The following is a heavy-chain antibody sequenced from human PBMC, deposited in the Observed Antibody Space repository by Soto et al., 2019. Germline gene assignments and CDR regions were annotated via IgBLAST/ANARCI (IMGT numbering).Heavy chain of an antibody. J-gene: IGHJ5*02. Sequence: ASVKGSFKASGYTFTSYGISWVRQAPGQGLEWMGWISAYNGNTNYAQKLQGRVTMTTDTSTSTAYMELRSLRSDDTAVYYCARDHLRTGMVATRTFSRFDPWGQGTLVTVSS. V-gene: IGHV1-18*04. CDR1: GYTFTSYG. CDR3: ARDHLRTGMVATRTFSRFDP. D-gene: IGHD5-12*01. CDR2: ISAYNGNT.